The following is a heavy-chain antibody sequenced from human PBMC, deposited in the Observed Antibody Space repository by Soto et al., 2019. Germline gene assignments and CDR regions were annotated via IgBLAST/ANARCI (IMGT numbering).Heavy chain of an antibody. CDR1: GGSINSAVYS. CDR2: IYYSGSN. D-gene: IGHD6-13*01. J-gene: IGHJ4*02. CDR3: GRLVGNSWIVY. V-gene: IGHV4-30-4*08. Sequence: SETLSLTYTFSGGSINSAVYSWNWIRQQPGKGLEWIGYIYYSGSNHYNPSLKSRVTINPDTSQNQFSLHLTSVTPEDTAVYYCGRLVGNSWIVYWGQGTLVTVSS.